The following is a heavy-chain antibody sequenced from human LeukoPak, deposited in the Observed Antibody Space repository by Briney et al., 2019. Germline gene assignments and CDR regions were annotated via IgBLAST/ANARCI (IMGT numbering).Heavy chain of an antibody. CDR1: GFTFSSYA. CDR2: ISGSGGNT. CDR3: AKLVTHFDY. J-gene: IGHJ4*02. Sequence: GSLRLSCAASGFTFSSYAMSWVRQAPGKGLEWVSSISGSGGNTYYADSVKGRFTISRDNSKNTLYMQMNSLRAEDTAVYYCAKLVTHFDYWGQGTLVTVSS. D-gene: IGHD4-23*01. V-gene: IGHV3-23*01.